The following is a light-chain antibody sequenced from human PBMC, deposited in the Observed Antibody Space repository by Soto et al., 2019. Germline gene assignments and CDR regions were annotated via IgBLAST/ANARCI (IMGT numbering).Light chain of an antibody. CDR2: DVS. CDR1: ISDVGGYNY. CDR3: SSYTSSSTLGV. Sequence: QSVLTQPASVSGSPGQSITISCTATISDVGGYNYVSWYQQHPGKAPKLMIYDVSNRPSGVSNRFSGSKSGNTASLTISGLQAEDEADYYCSSYTSSSTLGVFGTGTKVTVL. J-gene: IGLJ1*01. V-gene: IGLV2-14*01.